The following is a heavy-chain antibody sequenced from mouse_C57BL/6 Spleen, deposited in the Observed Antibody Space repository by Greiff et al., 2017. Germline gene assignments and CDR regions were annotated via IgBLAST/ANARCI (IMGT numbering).Heavy chain of an antibody. D-gene: IGHD2-4*01. CDR3: VRGYDYFYYAMDY. Sequence: EVQLVESGGGLVQPKGSLKLSCAASGFSFNTYAMNWVRQAPGKGLEWVARIRSKSNNYATYYADSVKDRFTISRDDSESMLYLQMNNLKTEDTAMYYCVRGYDYFYYAMDYWGQGTSVTVSS. J-gene: IGHJ4*01. V-gene: IGHV10-1*01. CDR2: IRSKSNNYAT. CDR1: GFSFNTYA.